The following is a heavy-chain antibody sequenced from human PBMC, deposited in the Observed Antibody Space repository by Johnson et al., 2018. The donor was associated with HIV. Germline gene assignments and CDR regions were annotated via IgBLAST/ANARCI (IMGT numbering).Heavy chain of an antibody. CDR3: AREGITMIVVPTGAFDI. CDR1: GFTFSNYG. V-gene: IGHV3-30*02. CDR2: IQYDGNNK. Sequence: HVQLVESGGGLVKPGGSLRLSCAASGFTFSNYGMHWVRHAPGKGLEWVAFIQYDGNNKYYVDSVKGRFTISRDKSKNTLYLQMNSLRAEDTAVYYCAREGITMIVVPTGAFDIWGQGTMVTVSS. J-gene: IGHJ3*02. D-gene: IGHD3-22*01.